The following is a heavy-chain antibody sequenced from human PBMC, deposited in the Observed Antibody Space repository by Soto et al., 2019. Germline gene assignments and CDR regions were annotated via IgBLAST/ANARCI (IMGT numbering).Heavy chain of an antibody. J-gene: IGHJ4*02. CDR1: GFTFSSYA. CDR2: ISGSGDST. CDR3: ARRGSGSYYDY. V-gene: IGHV3-23*01. Sequence: EVQLLESGGALVQPGGSLRLSCAASGFTFSSYAMRWVRQAPVKGLEWVSAISGSGDSTYYADSVKGRFTISRDNSKNTLYLQMNSLRAEDTAVYYCARRGSGSYYDYWGQGTLVTVSS. D-gene: IGHD1-26*01.